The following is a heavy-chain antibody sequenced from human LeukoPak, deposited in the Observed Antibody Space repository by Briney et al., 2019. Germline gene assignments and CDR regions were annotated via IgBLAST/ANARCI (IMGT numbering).Heavy chain of an antibody. Sequence: GGSLRLSCAGSGFIFAGYTMNWVRQAPGKGLQWLAYISPSGGNTLYADSVKGRFTISRDNAKNSVYLQMNRLRAEDTAVYYCATYSSLNTREFQYGGQGTLVTVSP. V-gene: IGHV3-48*01. J-gene: IGHJ1*01. CDR1: GFIFAGYT. CDR2: ISPSGGNT. CDR3: ATYSSLNTREFQY. D-gene: IGHD3-22*01.